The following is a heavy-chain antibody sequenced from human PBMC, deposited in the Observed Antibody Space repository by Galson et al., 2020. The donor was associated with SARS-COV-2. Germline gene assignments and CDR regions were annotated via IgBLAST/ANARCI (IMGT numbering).Heavy chain of an antibody. Sequence: SETLSLTCAVSGPSISSGSYSWNWIRQPPGKGLEWIGYISHSGGTYYNPSLKSRVTISGDRSKNQFSLRQSSVTAADTAVYYCARLHYGEYAPEAFDIWGPGTRVTVAS. V-gene: IGHV4-30-2*01. D-gene: IGHD4-17*01. CDR2: ISHSGGT. CDR1: GPSISSGSYS. J-gene: IGHJ3*02. CDR3: ARLHYGEYAPEAFDI.